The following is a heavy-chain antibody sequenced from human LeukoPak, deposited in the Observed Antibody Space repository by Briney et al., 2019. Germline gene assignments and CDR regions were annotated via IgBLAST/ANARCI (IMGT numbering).Heavy chain of an antibody. J-gene: IGHJ4*02. CDR2: ISRSGSTK. CDR1: GFTFSSYA. CDR3: ARDLNWETY. Sequence: GGSLRLSCAASGFTFSSYAMSWVRQAPGKGLEWVSSISRSGSTKYYADSVKGRFTISRDNAKNSLYLQMNSLRAEDTAVYYCARDLNWETYWGQGTLVSVSS. V-gene: IGHV3-48*04. D-gene: IGHD7-27*01.